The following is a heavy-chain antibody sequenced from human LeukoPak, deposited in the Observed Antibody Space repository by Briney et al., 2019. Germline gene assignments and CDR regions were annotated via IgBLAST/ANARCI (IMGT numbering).Heavy chain of an antibody. J-gene: IGHJ3*02. CDR2: IYTSGST. Sequence: PSETLSLTCTASGGSISSYYWSWIRQPPGKGLEWIGYIYTSGSTNYNPSLKSRVTISVDTSKNQFSLKLSSVTAADTAVYYCARFDSGAFDIWGQGTMVTVSS. CDR3: ARFDSGAFDI. CDR1: GGSISSYY. V-gene: IGHV4-4*09. D-gene: IGHD1-26*01.